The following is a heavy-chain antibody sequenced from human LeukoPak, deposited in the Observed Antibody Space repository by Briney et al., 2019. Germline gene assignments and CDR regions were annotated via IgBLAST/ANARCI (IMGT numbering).Heavy chain of an antibody. Sequence: GGSLRLSCAASGFTFSSYSMNWVRQAPGKGLEWVSSISSSSSYVYYADSVKGRFTISRDNAKNSLYLQMNSLRAEDTAVYYCARVVYGSGLGLPGHYWGQGTLVTVSS. V-gene: IGHV3-21*01. J-gene: IGHJ4*02. D-gene: IGHD3-10*01. CDR1: GFTFSSYS. CDR2: ISSSSSYV. CDR3: ARVVYGSGLGLPGHY.